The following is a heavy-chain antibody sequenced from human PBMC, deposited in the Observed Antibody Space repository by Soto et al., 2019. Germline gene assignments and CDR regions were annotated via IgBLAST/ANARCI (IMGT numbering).Heavy chain of an antibody. CDR3: ASTRGSSYDY. D-gene: IGHD6-6*01. Sequence: EVQLVETGGGLIQPGGSLRLSCAASGFTVSGNYMSWVRQAPGKGLEWVSVIYNGGGTYYADSVKGRFTITRDNSKNTLYLQTNSLRAEDTAVYYCASTRGSSYDYWGQGPLVTVSS. J-gene: IGHJ4*02. CDR2: IYNGGGT. CDR1: GFTVSGNY. V-gene: IGHV3-53*02.